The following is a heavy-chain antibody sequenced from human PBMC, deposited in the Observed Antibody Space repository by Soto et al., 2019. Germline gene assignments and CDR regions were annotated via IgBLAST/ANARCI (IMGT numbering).Heavy chain of an antibody. CDR2: IWYDGSNK. D-gene: IGHD4-4*01. J-gene: IGHJ6*02. CDR1: GFTFSSYG. V-gene: IGHV3-33*01. Sequence: SGGSLRLSCAASGFTFSSYGMHWVRQAPGKGLEWVAVIWYDGSNKYYADSVKGRFTISRDNSKNTLYLQMNSLRAEDTAVYYCARDPIYTVTTFDYYYGMDVWGQGTTVTVSS. CDR3: ARDPIYTVTTFDYYYGMDV.